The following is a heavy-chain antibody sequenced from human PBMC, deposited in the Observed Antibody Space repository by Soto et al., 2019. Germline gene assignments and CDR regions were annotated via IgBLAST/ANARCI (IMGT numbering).Heavy chain of an antibody. D-gene: IGHD3-10*01. CDR1: GYTFTSYG. J-gene: IGHJ5*02. V-gene: IGHV1-18*01. Sequence: QVQVVQSGAEVKKPGASVKVSCKASGYTFTSYGISWVRQAPGQGLEWMGWINGYNGNANYAQKFQGRLTVTTDISSSTVYMELRSLRSDDTAMYYCARDSGSGCSYHWFDPWGQGTLVTVAS. CDR3: ARDSGSGCSYHWFDP. CDR2: INGYNGNA.